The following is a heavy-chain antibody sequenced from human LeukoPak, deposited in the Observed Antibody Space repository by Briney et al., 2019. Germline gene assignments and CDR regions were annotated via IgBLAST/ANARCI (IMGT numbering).Heavy chain of an antibody. CDR3: ARHTPPPTLLKRGYYYMDV. D-gene: IGHD2-15*01. CDR1: GYSFTSYW. J-gene: IGHJ6*03. CDR2: IYPGDSDT. V-gene: IGHV5-51*01. Sequence: GESLKISCKGSGYSFTSYWIGWVRQMPGKGLEWMGIIYPGDSDTRYSPSFQGQVTISADKCITTAYLQWSSLKASDTAMYFCARHTPPPTLLKRGYYYMDVWGKGTTVTVSS.